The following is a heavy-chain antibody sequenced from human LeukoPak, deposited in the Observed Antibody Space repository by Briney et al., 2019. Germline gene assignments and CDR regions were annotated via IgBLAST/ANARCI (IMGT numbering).Heavy chain of an antibody. Sequence: SETLSLTCTVSGASFNSGSHFWSWFRQPPGKGLEWIGYMYYSGTTNYNPSLKSRVTMSVDTSKNHFSLKMNSLTAADTAEYYCAGLRYHCGNTVWGQGTPVTVSS. CDR2: MYYSGTT. CDR1: GASFNSGSHF. J-gene: IGHJ4*02. CDR3: AGLRYHCGNTV. V-gene: IGHV4-61*03. D-gene: IGHD4-23*01.